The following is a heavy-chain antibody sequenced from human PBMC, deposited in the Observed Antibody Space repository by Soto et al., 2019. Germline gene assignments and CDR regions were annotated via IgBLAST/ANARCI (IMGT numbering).Heavy chain of an antibody. V-gene: IGHV3-13*01. CDR1: GLTFSSYD. Sequence: GGSLRLSCAASGLTFSSYDMHWVRQATGKGLEWVSAIGTAGDTYYPGSVKGRFTISRENAKNSLYLQMNSLRAEDTAVYYCATDGSTTGYDSSGYYYGPYDYWGQGTLVTVSS. D-gene: IGHD3-22*01. CDR3: ATDGSTTGYDSSGYYYGPYDY. CDR2: IGTAGDT. J-gene: IGHJ4*02.